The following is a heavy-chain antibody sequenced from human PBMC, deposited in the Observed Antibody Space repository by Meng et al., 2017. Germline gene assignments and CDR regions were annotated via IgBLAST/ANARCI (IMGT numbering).Heavy chain of an antibody. D-gene: IGHD3-10*01. J-gene: IGHJ5*02. Sequence: SETLSLTCTVSGGSVSSGSYYWSWIRQPPGKGLEWIGHIYYSGSTNYNPSLKSRVTISVDTSKNQFSLKLSSVTAADTAVYYCARAYGSGSSGDWFDPWGQGTLVTVSS. CDR1: GGSVSSGSYY. CDR2: IYYSGST. CDR3: ARAYGSGSSGDWFDP. V-gene: IGHV4-61*01.